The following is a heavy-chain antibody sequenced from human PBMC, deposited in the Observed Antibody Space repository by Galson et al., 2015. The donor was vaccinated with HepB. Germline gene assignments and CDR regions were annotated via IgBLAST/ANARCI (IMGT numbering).Heavy chain of an antibody. D-gene: IGHD3-10*01. Sequence: SLRLSCAASGFTFSIHTMHWVRQAPGKGLDWVAVIESDGINKYHADSVKGRFTISRDNSKNTLYLQMNSLGPEDTAVYYCVRQGTGLDYWGQGTLVTVSS. J-gene: IGHJ4*02. V-gene: IGHV3-30*04. CDR1: GFTFSIHT. CDR2: IESDGINK. CDR3: VRQGTGLDY.